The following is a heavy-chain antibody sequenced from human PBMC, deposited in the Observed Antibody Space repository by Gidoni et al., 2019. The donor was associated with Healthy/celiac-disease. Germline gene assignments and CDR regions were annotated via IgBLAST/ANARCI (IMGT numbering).Heavy chain of an antibody. D-gene: IGHD3-22*01. J-gene: IGHJ3*02. CDR1: GGSISSGDYY. V-gene: IGHV4-30-4*08. Sequence: QVQLQESGPGLVKPSQTLSLTCTVSGGSISSGDYYWSWIRQPPGKGLEWIGYIYYSGSTYYNPALKSRVTISVDTSKNQFSLKLSSVTAANTAVYYCARDRDYYDSSGYYQRTGAFDIWGQGTMVTVSS. CDR3: ARDRDYYDSSGYYQRTGAFDI. CDR2: IYYSGST.